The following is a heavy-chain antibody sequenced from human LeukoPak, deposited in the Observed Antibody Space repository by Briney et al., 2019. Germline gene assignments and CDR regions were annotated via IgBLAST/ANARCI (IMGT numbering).Heavy chain of an antibody. V-gene: IGHV1-18*01. CDR2: ISAYNGNT. D-gene: IGHD5-18*01. Sequence: GASVKVSCKASGYTFTSYGVSWVRQAPGQGLEWMGWISAYNGNTNYAQKLQGRVTMTTDTSTSTAYMELRSLRSDDTAVYYCARDRGYSYVPDAFDIWGQGTMVTASS. CDR3: ARDRGYSYVPDAFDI. J-gene: IGHJ3*02. CDR1: GYTFTSYG.